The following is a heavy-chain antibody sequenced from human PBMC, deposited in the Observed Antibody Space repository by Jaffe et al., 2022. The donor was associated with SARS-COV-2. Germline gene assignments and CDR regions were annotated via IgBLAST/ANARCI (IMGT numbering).Heavy chain of an antibody. CDR1: GFTFTSFA. CDR2: FSGNGGSNT. J-gene: IGHJ4*02. Sequence: EVQLLESGGHLVQPGGSLRLSCAASGFTFTSFAMTWVRQAPGKGLEWVAAFSGNGGSNTYYADSVKGRFTISRDNSKNTLYLQMTILRVEDTAVYYCAKDRFGGCTSSGCYTGIPYYFGDWGQGTLVTVSS. V-gene: IGHV3-23*01. D-gene: IGHD2-2*02. CDR3: AKDRFGGCTSSGCYTGIPYYFGD.